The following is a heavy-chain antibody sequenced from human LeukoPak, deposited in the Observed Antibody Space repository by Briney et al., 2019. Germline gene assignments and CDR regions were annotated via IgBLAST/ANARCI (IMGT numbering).Heavy chain of an antibody. D-gene: IGHD2-21*02. CDR2: ISSSRSYI. CDR1: GFTFSTYI. Sequence: GGSLTLSCAASGFTFSTYIMNWVRQAPGKGLEWVSYISSSRSYIYHADSVKGRFTISRDNAKNSLDLQMNSLRAEDTAVYYCARACGGDCYLSDYWGQGTLVTVSS. J-gene: IGHJ4*02. CDR3: ARACGGDCYLSDY. V-gene: IGHV3-21*01.